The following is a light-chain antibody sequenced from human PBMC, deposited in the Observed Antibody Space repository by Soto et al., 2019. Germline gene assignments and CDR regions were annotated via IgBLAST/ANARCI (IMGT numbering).Light chain of an antibody. Sequence: QSVLTQPPSASGSPGQSVTISCTGTSSDVGRFNFVSWYQQHPGKAPKPLIYEVTKRPSGVPDRFSGSKSGNAASLTVSGLQAEDEADYFCSSYTGTSDFYVFGTGTKVTVL. CDR1: SSDVGRFNF. J-gene: IGLJ1*01. CDR2: EVT. V-gene: IGLV2-8*01. CDR3: SSYTGTSDFYV.